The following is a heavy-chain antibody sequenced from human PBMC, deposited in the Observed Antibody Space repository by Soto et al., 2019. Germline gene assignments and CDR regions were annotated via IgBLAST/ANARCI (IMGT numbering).Heavy chain of an antibody. Sequence: EMQLVESGGGLVQPGGSLKLSCAASGLTFSDSAIHWVRQASGKGLEWVGRIRSKTNNYATTYAASVKGRFTISRDDSQITAYLQVNSLKTDDTAVYDCTRPHNELRFHSYNGKDVWGQGTTVTVSS. D-gene: IGHD5-12*01. J-gene: IGHJ6*02. CDR3: TRPHNELRFHSYNGKDV. CDR2: IRSKTNNYAT. V-gene: IGHV3-73*02. CDR1: GLTFSDSA.